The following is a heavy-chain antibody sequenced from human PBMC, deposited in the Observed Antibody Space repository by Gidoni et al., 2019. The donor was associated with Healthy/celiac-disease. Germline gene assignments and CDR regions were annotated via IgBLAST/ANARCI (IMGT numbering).Heavy chain of an antibody. Sequence: EVQLVQSGAEVKKPGESLKISCKGSGYSFTSYWIGWVRQMPGKGRVWMGIIYTGDSDTRYSPSFQGQVTISADKSISTAYLQWSSLKASDTAMYYCARSLFYYDSSGYYFDYWGQGTLVTVSS. CDR3: ARSLFYYDSSGYYFDY. CDR2: IYTGDSDT. V-gene: IGHV5-51*01. CDR1: GYSFTSYW. D-gene: IGHD3-22*01. J-gene: IGHJ4*02.